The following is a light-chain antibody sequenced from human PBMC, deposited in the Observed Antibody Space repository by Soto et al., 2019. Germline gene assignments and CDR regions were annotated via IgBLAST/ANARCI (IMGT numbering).Light chain of an antibody. CDR1: QDIRNF. CDR2: AAS. J-gene: IGKJ3*01. V-gene: IGKV1-27*01. Sequence: DIQMTQSPTSLSASVGDRVTITCRASQDIRNFVAWYQKKPGKAPKLLIYAASTFQSGVPSRFSGSGSGTEFTLTIKILQPDDVATYTCHKYSSVPIFGPWTKVDIK. CDR3: HKYSSVPI.